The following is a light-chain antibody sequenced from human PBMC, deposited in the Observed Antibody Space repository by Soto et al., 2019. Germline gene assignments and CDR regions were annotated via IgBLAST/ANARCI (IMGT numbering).Light chain of an antibody. V-gene: IGLV1-51*01. CDR3: GAWDDRLSEVV. Sequence: QSVLTQPPSVYAAPGQRVTISCSGATYNVGNQNVFWFRHLPGTAPRLLIYDNDKRPPGIPDRFSGSKSGTSGTLDVTGLQTGDEGDYYCGAWDDRLSEVVFGGGTQLTVL. J-gene: IGLJ3*02. CDR2: DND. CDR1: TYNVGNQN.